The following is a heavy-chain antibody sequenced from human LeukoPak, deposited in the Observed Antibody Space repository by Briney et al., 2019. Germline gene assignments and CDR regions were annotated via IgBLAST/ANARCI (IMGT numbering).Heavy chain of an antibody. J-gene: IGHJ6*02. Sequence: SGGSLRLSCAASGFTFSSYAMSWVRQAPGKGLEWVSAISGSGGSTYYADSVKGRFTISRDNSKNTLYLQMNSLRAEDTAVYYCAKVIYDSSGYYSLYYYGMDVWGQGTTVTVSS. CDR1: GFTFSSYA. CDR3: AKVIYDSSGYYSLYYYGMDV. V-gene: IGHV3-23*01. D-gene: IGHD3-22*01. CDR2: ISGSGGST.